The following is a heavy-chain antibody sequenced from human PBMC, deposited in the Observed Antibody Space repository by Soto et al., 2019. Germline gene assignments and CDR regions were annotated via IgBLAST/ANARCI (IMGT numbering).Heavy chain of an antibody. CDR1: GGTFSSYA. CDR3: ARGSIAAASDFDY. V-gene: IGHV1-69*01. D-gene: IGHD6-25*01. Sequence: QVQLVQSGAEVKKPGSSVKVSCKASGGTFSSYAISWVRQAPGQGLEWMGAIMPMFGSANYAQKFQGTVTITADESTSTAYMELSSLRSDDTAVYCCARGSIAAASDFDYWGQGTLITVSS. J-gene: IGHJ4*02. CDR2: IMPMFGSA.